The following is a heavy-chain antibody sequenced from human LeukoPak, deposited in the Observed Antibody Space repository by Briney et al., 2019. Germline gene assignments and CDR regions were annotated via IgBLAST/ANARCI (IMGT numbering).Heavy chain of an antibody. CDR2: INHSGST. CDR3: ARAATTVTTSDDAFDI. V-gene: IGHV4-34*01. CDR1: GGSFSGYY. D-gene: IGHD4-17*01. J-gene: IGHJ3*02. Sequence: PSETLSLTCAVYGGSFSGYYWSWIRQPPGKGLEWIGEINHSGSTNYNPSLKSRVTISVDTSKNQFSLKLSSVTAADTAVYYCARAATTVTTSDDAFDIWGQGTMVTVSS.